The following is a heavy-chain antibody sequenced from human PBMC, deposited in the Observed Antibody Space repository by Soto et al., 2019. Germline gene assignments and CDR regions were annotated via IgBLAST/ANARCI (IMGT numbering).Heavy chain of an antibody. CDR2: INHSGST. CDR3: ARGFKVLTGSSPPSDY. Sequence: SETLSLTCAVYGGSFSGYYWSWIRQPPGKGLEWIGEINHSGSTNYNPSLKSRVTISVDTSKNQLSLKLSSVTAADTAVYYCARGFKVLTGSSPPSDYWGQGTLVTVSS. D-gene: IGHD3-9*01. CDR1: GGSFSGYY. J-gene: IGHJ4*02. V-gene: IGHV4-34*01.